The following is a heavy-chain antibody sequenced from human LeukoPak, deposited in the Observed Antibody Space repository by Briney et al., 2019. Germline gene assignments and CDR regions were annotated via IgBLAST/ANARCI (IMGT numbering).Heavy chain of an antibody. Sequence: SETLSLTCTVSGGSINSGGYYWSWIRQYPGKGLEWIGYIYYSGSTYYNPSLKSRVTISVDTSKNQFSLKLSSVTAADTAVYYCARDRIGPGGIQLIYFDYWGQGTLVTVSS. V-gene: IGHV4-31*03. CDR1: GGSINSGGYY. CDR3: ARDRIGPGGIQLIYFDY. J-gene: IGHJ4*02. CDR2: IYYSGST. D-gene: IGHD5-18*01.